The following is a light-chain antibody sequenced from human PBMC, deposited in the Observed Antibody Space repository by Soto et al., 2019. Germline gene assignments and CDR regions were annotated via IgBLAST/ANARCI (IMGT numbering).Light chain of an antibody. Sequence: EIVLTQSPGTLSLSPGDRATLSCRASQSVSRSYLGWYQQKPGQAPRLLIYGASSRATGIPDRFSGSGSGTDFTLTISRLEPEDFAVYYCQQYGSSSWTFGQGTKVDIK. CDR2: GAS. CDR1: QSVSRSY. J-gene: IGKJ1*01. V-gene: IGKV3-20*01. CDR3: QQYGSSSWT.